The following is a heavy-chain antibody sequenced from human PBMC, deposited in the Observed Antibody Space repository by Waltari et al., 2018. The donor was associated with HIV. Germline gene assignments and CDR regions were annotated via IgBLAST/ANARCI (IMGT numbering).Heavy chain of an antibody. CDR2: INGGGHTT. J-gene: IGHJ4*02. V-gene: IGHV3-23*01. CDR3: AKVGLYFGDYFDS. D-gene: IGHD4-17*01. Sequence: DVQLLESGGGLVEPGGSLRLSCAASGFTFSSYAMNWVRQAPGKGLEWVSTINGGGHTTYYADSVEGRFTTSRDVSKNTLSLQMSSLRAEDTAIYYCAKVGLYFGDYFDSWGQGTLVAVSS. CDR1: GFTFSSYA.